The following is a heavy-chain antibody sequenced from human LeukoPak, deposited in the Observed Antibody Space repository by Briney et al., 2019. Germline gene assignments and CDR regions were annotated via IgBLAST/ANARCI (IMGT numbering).Heavy chain of an antibody. J-gene: IGHJ6*03. CDR3: ARGAADRRNYYYYIDV. CDR1: GGSFSDYY. D-gene: IGHD1-14*01. CDR2: INHTGTT. V-gene: IGHV4-34*01. Sequence: SETLSLTCAVYGGSFSDYYWNWIRQSPGKGLEWIGEINHTGTTNYNPSLKSPVTISVDTSKNQFSLRLSSVTAADTATYYCARGAADRRNYYYYIDVWGKGTTVTVSS.